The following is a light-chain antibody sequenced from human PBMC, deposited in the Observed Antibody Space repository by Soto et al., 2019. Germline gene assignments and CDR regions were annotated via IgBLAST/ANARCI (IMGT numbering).Light chain of an antibody. V-gene: IGLV2-14*01. J-gene: IGLJ2*01. CDR2: EVS. CDR3: SSYTSSSTLV. CDR1: SSDVGGYNY. Sequence: QSALTQPASVSGSPGQSITISCTGSSSDVGGYNYVSWYQQHPGKAPKLMIYEVSNRPSGISNRFSGSKSGNTASLTLYGLQAEDEAHYYCSSYTSSSTLVFGGGTKVTVL.